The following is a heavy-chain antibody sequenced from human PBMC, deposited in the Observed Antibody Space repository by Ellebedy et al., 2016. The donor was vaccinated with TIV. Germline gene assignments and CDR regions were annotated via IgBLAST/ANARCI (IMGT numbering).Heavy chain of an antibody. CDR1: GLPFSRYD. V-gene: IGHV4-59*01. CDR3: ARDRLPGY. Sequence: ESLKISCGASGLPFSRYDMGWIRQHPGKGVEWIGYIYESGSTSYNPSLKGRVAISVDTSKKQFSLKLSSVTSADTAVYYCARDRLPGYWGQGTLVTVSS. CDR2: IYESGST. D-gene: IGHD6-25*01. J-gene: IGHJ4*02.